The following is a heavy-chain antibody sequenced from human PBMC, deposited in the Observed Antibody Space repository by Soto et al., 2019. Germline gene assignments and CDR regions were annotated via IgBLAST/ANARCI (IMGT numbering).Heavy chain of an antibody. CDR2: ISSSSTI. CDR3: ARGVGSTIFGVVLGKYYYYYMDV. CDR1: GFTFSSYS. D-gene: IGHD3-3*01. J-gene: IGHJ6*03. V-gene: IGHV3-48*01. Sequence: GGSLRLSCAASGFTFSSYSMNWVRQAPGKGLEWVSYISSSSTIYYADSVKGRFTISRDNAKNSLYLQMNSLRAEDTAVYYCARGVGSTIFGVVLGKYYYYYMDVWGKGTTVTVSS.